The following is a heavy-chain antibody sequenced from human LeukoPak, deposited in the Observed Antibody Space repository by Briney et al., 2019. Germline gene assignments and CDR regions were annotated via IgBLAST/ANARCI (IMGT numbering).Heavy chain of an antibody. V-gene: IGHV3-30*04. Sequence: GGSLRLSCAASGFSFSSYAMHWVRQAPGKGLEWVTAISYDGSNKYYADSVKGRFTISRDNSKNTVYMQMNSLRAEDTAVYYCTRGHGDGYPDNWGQGTLVTVSS. D-gene: IGHD5-24*01. CDR1: GFSFSSYA. CDR2: ISYDGSNK. J-gene: IGHJ4*02. CDR3: TRGHGDGYPDN.